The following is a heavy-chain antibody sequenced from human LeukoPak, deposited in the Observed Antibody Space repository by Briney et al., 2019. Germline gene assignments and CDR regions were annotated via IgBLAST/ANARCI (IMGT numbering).Heavy chain of an antibody. CDR3: ARDLLTTVTSNVVY. CDR1: GFTFSSYA. D-gene: IGHD4-11*01. CDR2: ISYDGSNK. J-gene: IGHJ4*02. Sequence: GGSLRLSCAASGFTFSSYAMHWVRQAPGKGLKWVAVISYDGSNKYCADSVKGRFTISRDNSKNTLYLQMNSLRAEDTAVYYCARDLLTTVTSNVVYWGQGTLVTVSS. V-gene: IGHV3-30*04.